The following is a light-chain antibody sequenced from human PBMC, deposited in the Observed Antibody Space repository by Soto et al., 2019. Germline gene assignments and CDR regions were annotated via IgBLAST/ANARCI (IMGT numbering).Light chain of an antibody. Sequence: QSALTQPASVSASPGQSITISCTGTSSDVGAYNYVSWYQQHPGKAPKLMIYEVTNRPSGVSNRFSGSKSGNTASLTISGLQPEDEANYYCSSYASSSTWLFGGGTKLTVL. J-gene: IGLJ3*02. CDR2: EVT. V-gene: IGLV2-14*01. CDR1: SSDVGAYNY. CDR3: SSYASSSTWL.